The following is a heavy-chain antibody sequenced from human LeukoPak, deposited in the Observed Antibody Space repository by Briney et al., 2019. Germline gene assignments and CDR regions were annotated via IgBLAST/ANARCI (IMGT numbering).Heavy chain of an antibody. CDR1: GFTFTTYA. D-gene: IGHD3-22*01. CDR3: AKDRPNYYGSNGHYYRRDGDY. V-gene: IGHV3-23*01. J-gene: IGHJ4*02. CDR2: ITSSGDGT. Sequence: GGSLRLSCAASGFTFTTYAMSWVRQAPGKGLQWVSSITSSGDGTYYADSVKGRFTISRDNSENMLYLQMNSLRVEDTAVYFCAKDRPNYYGSNGHYYRRDGDYWGQGTLVTVSS.